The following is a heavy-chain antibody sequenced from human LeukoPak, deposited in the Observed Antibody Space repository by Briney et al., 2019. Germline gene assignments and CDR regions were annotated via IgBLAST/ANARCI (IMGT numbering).Heavy chain of an antibody. V-gene: IGHV3-23*01. J-gene: IGHJ4*02. D-gene: IGHD5-12*01. CDR2: IFGSGDTT. Sequence: GRSLRLSCAASGFTISSDGMNWVRQAPLKGLEGVSVIFGSGDTTYNADSVKGRFTISRDKSKNTLYLQMHSQRAEETAVYYCAKAQNPDSGYDIDHWGQGTLVTVSS. CDR3: AKAQNPDSGYDIDH. CDR1: GFTISSDG.